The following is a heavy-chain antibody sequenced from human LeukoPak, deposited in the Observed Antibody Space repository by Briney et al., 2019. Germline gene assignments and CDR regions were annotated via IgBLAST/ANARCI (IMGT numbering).Heavy chain of an antibody. CDR2: ISRNGDTT. V-gene: IGHV3-64D*06. J-gene: IGHJ3*02. CDR3: VKALTDDAFDI. Sequence: PGGSLILSCSASGFTFSTFPMHWVRQAPGKGLEYFSAISRNGDTTYYADSVKGRFTISRDNSKNTLYLQMSSLRPEDTAVYYCVKALTDDAFDIWGQGTMVIVSS. CDR1: GFTFSTFP.